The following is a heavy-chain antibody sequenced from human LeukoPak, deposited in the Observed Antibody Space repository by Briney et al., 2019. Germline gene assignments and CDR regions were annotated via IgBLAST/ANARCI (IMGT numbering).Heavy chain of an antibody. CDR1: GYTFTSYG. CDR2: ISAYNGNT. Sequence: ASVKVSCKASGYTFTSYGISWVRQAPGQGLEWMGWISAYNGNTNYAQKLQGRVTMTTDTSTSTAYMELRSLRSDDTAVYYCAGSVRLGGTFGVANYYMDVWGKGTTVTVSS. D-gene: IGHD3-3*02. CDR3: AGSVRLGGTFGVANYYMDV. V-gene: IGHV1-18*01. J-gene: IGHJ6*03.